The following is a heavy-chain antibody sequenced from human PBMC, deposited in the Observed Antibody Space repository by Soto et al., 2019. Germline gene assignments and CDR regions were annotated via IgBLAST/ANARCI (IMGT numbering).Heavy chain of an antibody. Sequence: QVQLQQWGAGLLKPSETLSLTCAVYGGSFSGYYWSWIRQPPGKGLEWIGEINHSGSTNYNPSLKSRLTISVDTSENQFSLKLSSVTAADTAVYYCARGFTYYYGSGSYYNETDDVVWGGQGTLVTVSS. J-gene: IGHJ4*02. D-gene: IGHD3-10*01. CDR1: GGSFSGYY. CDR2: INHSGST. V-gene: IGHV4-34*01. CDR3: ARGFTYYYGSGSYYNETDDVVW.